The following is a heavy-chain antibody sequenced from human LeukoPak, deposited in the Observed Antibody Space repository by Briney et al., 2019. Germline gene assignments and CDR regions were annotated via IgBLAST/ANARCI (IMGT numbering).Heavy chain of an antibody. CDR2: IYTSGST. V-gene: IGHV4-61*02. CDR3: ARVRTDTIFGVPLRFDP. CDR1: GGSISSGSYY. J-gene: IGHJ5*02. D-gene: IGHD3-3*01. Sequence: PSQTLSITCTVSGGSISSGSYYWSWIRQPAGKGLEWIGRIYTSGSTNYNPSLKSRVTISVDTSKNQFSLKLRSVTAADTAVYYCARVRTDTIFGVPLRFDPWGQGTLVTVSS.